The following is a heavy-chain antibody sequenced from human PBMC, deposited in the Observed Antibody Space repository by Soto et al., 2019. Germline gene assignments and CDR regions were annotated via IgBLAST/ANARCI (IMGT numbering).Heavy chain of an antibody. J-gene: IGHJ6*02. Sequence: GGSLRLSCAASGFTFSSYWMHWVRQAPGKGLVWVSRINSDGSSTSYADSVKGRFTISRDNAKNTLYLQMNSLRAEDTAVYYCARVTGIAASEDSYYYYGMDVWGQGTTVTVSS. CDR1: GFTFSSYW. V-gene: IGHV3-74*01. D-gene: IGHD6-13*01. CDR3: ARVTGIAASEDSYYYYGMDV. CDR2: INSDGSST.